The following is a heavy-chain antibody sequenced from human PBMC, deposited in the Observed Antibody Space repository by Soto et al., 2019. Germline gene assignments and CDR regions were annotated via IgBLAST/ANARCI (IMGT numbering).Heavy chain of an antibody. D-gene: IGHD3-10*01. V-gene: IGHV3-23*01. CDR2: ISGSGGST. Sequence: GGSLRLSCAASGFTFSSYAMSWVRQAPGKGLEWVSAISGSGGSTYYADSVKGRFTISRDNSKNTLYLQMNSLRAEDTAVYYCAKDTLWFGELHIIKYYMDVWGKGTTVTVSS. J-gene: IGHJ6*03. CDR3: AKDTLWFGELHIIKYYMDV. CDR1: GFTFSSYA.